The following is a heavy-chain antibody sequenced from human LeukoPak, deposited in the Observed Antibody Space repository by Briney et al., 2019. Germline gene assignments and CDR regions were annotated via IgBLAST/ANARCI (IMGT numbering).Heavy chain of an antibody. CDR2: IWYDGNSK. CDR3: ARSRIEVAGTGGFDI. V-gene: IGHV3-33*08. D-gene: IGHD6-19*01. CDR1: GFTFSSYG. Sequence: GGSLRLSCAASGFTFSSYGMHWVRQAPGKGLEWVAVIWYDGNSKYYADSVKGRFTISRDNSKNTLYLQMNTLRAEDTAVYYCARSRIEVAGTGGFDIWGQGTVVTVSS. J-gene: IGHJ3*02.